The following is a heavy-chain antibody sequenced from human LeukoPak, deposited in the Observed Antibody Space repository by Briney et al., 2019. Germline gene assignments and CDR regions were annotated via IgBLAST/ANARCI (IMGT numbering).Heavy chain of an antibody. D-gene: IGHD1-14*01. V-gene: IGHV3-21*06. CDR3: ATETNGRHYDY. Sequence: GGPLRLSCTASGLTFSTSGFSWVRQAPGKGLEWVASIGPTGSDRYHADSIKGRFTISRDNANNFLYLQMNSLRAEDTAVYYCATETNGRHYDYWGQGTLLTVSS. CDR2: IGPTGSDR. J-gene: IGHJ4*02. CDR1: GLTFSTSG.